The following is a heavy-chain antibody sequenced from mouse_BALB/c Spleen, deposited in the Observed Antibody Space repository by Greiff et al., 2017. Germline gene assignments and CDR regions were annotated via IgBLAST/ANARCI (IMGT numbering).Heavy chain of an antibody. J-gene: IGHJ3*01. Sequence: EVQLQQSGAELVKPGASVKLSCTASGFNIKDSYMHWVKQRPEQGLEWIGRIDPANGNTKYDPKFQGKATITADTSSNTAYLQLSSLTSGDTAVCYCASIVWSRGFAYWGQGTLVTVSA. CDR1: GFNIKDSY. V-gene: IGHV14-3*02. D-gene: IGHD2-10*02. CDR2: IDPANGNT. CDR3: ASIVWSRGFAY.